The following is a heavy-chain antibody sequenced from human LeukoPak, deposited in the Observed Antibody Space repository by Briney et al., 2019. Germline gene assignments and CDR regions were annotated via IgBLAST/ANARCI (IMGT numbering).Heavy chain of an antibody. CDR2: IYSGGST. D-gene: IGHD6-25*01. V-gene: IGHV3-66*01. Sequence: GGSLRLSCAASGFTVSSNYMSWVRQAPGKGLEWVSLIYSGGSTYYADSVKGRFTISRDNSKNTLYLQMNSLRADDTAVYYCVRDGYRDWGQGTLVTVSS. CDR1: GFTVSSNY. J-gene: IGHJ4*02. CDR3: VRDGYRD.